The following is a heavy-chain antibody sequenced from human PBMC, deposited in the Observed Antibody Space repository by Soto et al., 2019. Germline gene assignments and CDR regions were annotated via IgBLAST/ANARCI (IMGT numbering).Heavy chain of an antibody. D-gene: IGHD2-2*02. J-gene: IGHJ4*02. V-gene: IGHV1-3*01. CDR3: ARDMGYCGGTSCYNPFFDY. CDR2: ISAGNGNT. CDR1: GYTFTSYA. Sequence: GASVKVSCKASGYTFTSYAMHWVRQAPGQRLEWMGWISAGNGNTKYSQKFQDRVTIIRDTSASTAYMELSSLRSEDTAVYYCARDMGYCGGTSCYNPFFDYWGQGTLVTVSS.